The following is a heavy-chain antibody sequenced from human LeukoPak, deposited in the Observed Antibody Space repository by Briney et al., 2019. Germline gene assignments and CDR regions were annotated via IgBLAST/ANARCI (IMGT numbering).Heavy chain of an antibody. V-gene: IGHV1-69*05. Sequence: ASVKVSCKASGGTFSSYAISWVRQAPGQGLDWMGGIIPIFGTANYAQKFQGRVTITTDESTSTAYMELSSLRSEDTAVYYCARGDSSSSGYFGGYFDYWGQGTLVTVSS. CDR2: IIPIFGTA. CDR1: GGTFSSYA. J-gene: IGHJ4*02. D-gene: IGHD6-6*01. CDR3: ARGDSSSSGYFGGYFDY.